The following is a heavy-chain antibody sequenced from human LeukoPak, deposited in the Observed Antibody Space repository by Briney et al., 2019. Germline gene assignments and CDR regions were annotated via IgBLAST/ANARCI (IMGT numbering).Heavy chain of an antibody. CDR3: AIDTVRGFEY. CDR2: IYYSGST. V-gene: IGHV4-31*03. Sequence: PSETLSLTCTVSGGSISSGGYYWSWIRQHPGKGLEWIGYIYYSGSTYYNPSLKSRVTISVDTSKNQFSLKLSSVTAADTAVYYCAIDTVRGFEYWGHGTLVTVSS. J-gene: IGHJ4*01. CDR1: GGSISSGGYY.